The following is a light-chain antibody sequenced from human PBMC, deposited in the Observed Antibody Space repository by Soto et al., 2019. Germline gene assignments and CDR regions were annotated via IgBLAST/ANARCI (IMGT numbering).Light chain of an antibody. Sequence: QSALTQPASVSGSPGQSITISCTGTSSDVGSYNLVSWYQQHPGKAPKLMIYEGSKRPSGVSNRFSGFKSGNTASLTISGLQAEDEADYYCCSYAGSSTFAYVVFGGGTKLTVL. CDR3: CSYAGSSTFAYVV. CDR2: EGS. CDR1: SSDVGSYNL. V-gene: IGLV2-23*03. J-gene: IGLJ2*01.